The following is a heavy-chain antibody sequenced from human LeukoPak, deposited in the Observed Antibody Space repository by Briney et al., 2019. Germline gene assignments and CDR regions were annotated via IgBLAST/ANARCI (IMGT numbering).Heavy chain of an antibody. J-gene: IGHJ5*02. CDR3: ARARYYDILTDDVWFDP. V-gene: IGHV4-34*01. CDR2: INHSGST. Sequence: SETLSLTCAVYGGSFSGYYWSWTRQPPGKGLEWIGEINHSGSTNYNPSLKSRVTISVDTSKNQFSLKLSSVTAADTAVYYCARARYYDILTDDVWFDPWGQGTLVTVSS. CDR1: GGSFSGYY. D-gene: IGHD3-9*01.